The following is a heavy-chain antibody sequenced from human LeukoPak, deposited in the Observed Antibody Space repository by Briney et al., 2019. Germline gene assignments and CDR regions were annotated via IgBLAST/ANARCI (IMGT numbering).Heavy chain of an antibody. V-gene: IGHV3-48*04. Sequence: PGGSLRLSCVASGFTFSNYAMNWVRQAPGKGLEWVSYISSSSSTIYYADSVKGRFTISRDNAKNSLYLQMNSLRAEDTAVYYCARDDGYSYGFDGVGLDYWGQGTLVTVSS. CDR1: GFTFSNYA. D-gene: IGHD5-18*01. J-gene: IGHJ4*02. CDR3: ARDDGYSYGFDGVGLDY. CDR2: ISSSSSTI.